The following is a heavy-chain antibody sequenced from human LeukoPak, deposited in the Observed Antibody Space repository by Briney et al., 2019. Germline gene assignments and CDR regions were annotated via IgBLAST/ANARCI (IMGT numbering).Heavy chain of an antibody. J-gene: IGHJ4*02. V-gene: IGHV3-23*01. D-gene: IGHD3-10*01. CDR2: ISGSGGST. Sequence: GGSLRFSCAPSGFTFSSYAMSWVRQAPGKGLEWVSAISGSGGSTYYADSVKGRFTISRDNSKNTLYLQMNSLRAEDTAVYYCAKGDVLLWFGELPEDYWGQGTLVTVSS. CDR1: GFTFSSYA. CDR3: AKGDVLLWFGELPEDY.